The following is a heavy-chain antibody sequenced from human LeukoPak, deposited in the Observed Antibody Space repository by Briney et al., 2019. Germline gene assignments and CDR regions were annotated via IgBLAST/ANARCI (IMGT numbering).Heavy chain of an antibody. CDR3: AKDWGEYFDYVWGSFTSFDS. J-gene: IGHJ4*02. V-gene: IGHV3-23*01. CDR2: ISGSGGST. CDR1: GFTFSSYG. Sequence: PGGSLRLSCAASGFTFSSYGMSWVRQAPGKGLEWVSAISGSGGSTYYADSVKGRFTISRDNSKNTPYLQMNSLRAEDTAVYYCAKDWGEYFDYVWGSFTSFDSWGQGTLVTVSS. D-gene: IGHD3-16*01.